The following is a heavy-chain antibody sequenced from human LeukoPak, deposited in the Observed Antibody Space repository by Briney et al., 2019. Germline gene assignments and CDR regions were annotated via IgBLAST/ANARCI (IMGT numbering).Heavy chain of an antibody. J-gene: IGHJ4*02. CDR3: ARWGEYYYDSSGIKNDY. CDR2: MNPNSGNT. V-gene: IGHV1-8*01. Sequence: GASVKVSCKASGYTFTSYDINWVRQATGQGLEWMGWMNPNSGNTGYAQKFQGRVTMTRNTSISTAYMELSSLRSEDTAVYYCARWGEYYYDSSGIKNDYWGQGTLVTVSS. D-gene: IGHD3-22*01. CDR1: GYTFTSYD.